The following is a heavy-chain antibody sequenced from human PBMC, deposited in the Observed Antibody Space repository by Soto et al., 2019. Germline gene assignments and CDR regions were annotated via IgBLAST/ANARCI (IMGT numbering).Heavy chain of an antibody. CDR3: ARDDYYDSSGYYPDYYYYGMDV. V-gene: IGHV3-33*01. J-gene: IGHJ6*02. CDR2: IWYDGSNK. CDR1: GFTFSSYV. D-gene: IGHD3-22*01. Sequence: GGSLRLSCAASGFTFSSYVMHWVRQAPGKGLEWVAVIWYDGSNKYYADSVKGRFTISRDNSKNTLYLQMNSLRAEDTAVYYCARDDYYDSSGYYPDYYYYGMDVWGQGTTVTVSS.